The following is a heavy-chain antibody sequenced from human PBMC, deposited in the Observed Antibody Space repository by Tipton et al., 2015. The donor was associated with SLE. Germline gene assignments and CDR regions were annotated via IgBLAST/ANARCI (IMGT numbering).Heavy chain of an antibody. D-gene: IGHD5-12*01. CDR3: ARHELVAAKADY. CDR2: ITNSGNT. Sequence: TLSLTCTVSGVSISGSSYYWDWIRQPPGKGPEWIGRITNSGNTYYTPSFQSRVTMSVDTSKNHFALKLSSVTAADTAVYYCARHELVAAKADYWGQGTLVTVAS. CDR1: GVSISGSSYY. J-gene: IGHJ4*02. V-gene: IGHV4-39*01.